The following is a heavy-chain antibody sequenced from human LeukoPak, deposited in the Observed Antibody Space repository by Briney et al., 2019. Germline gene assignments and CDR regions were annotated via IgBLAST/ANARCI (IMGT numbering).Heavy chain of an antibody. D-gene: IGHD2-15*01. CDR1: GFTFSSYG. Sequence: PGGSLRLSCAASGFTFSSYGMHWVRQAPGKGLEWVAFIRYDGSNKYYADSVKGRFTISRDSSKNTLCLQMNSLRAEDTAVYYCANRGVGCSGGSCFYYYGMDVWGQGTTVTVSS. CDR3: ANRGVGCSGGSCFYYYGMDV. CDR2: IRYDGSNK. V-gene: IGHV3-30*02. J-gene: IGHJ6*02.